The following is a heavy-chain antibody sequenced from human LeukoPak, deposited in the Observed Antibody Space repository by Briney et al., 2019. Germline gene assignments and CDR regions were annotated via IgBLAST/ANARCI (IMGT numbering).Heavy chain of an antibody. CDR1: GFTFSRYT. Sequence: PGGSLRLSCAASGFTFSRYTMNWVRQAPGKGLEWVSSISSSSSYIYYADSVKGRFTISRDNAKNSLYLQMNSLRAEDTAVYYCAPPFTQALYGSGSYIKWGQGTLVTVSS. D-gene: IGHD3-10*01. J-gene: IGHJ4*02. CDR3: APPFTQALYGSGSYIK. CDR2: ISSSSSYI. V-gene: IGHV3-21*01.